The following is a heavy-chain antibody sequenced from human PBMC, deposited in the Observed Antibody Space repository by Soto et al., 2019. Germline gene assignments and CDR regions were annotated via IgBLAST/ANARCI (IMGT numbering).Heavy chain of an antibody. CDR3: AKRTNGPFDY. D-gene: IGHD2-8*01. CDR1: GFTFSSYG. J-gene: IGHJ4*02. V-gene: IGHV3-30*18. CDR2: ISYDGSNK. Sequence: GGSLRLSCAASGFTFSSYGMHWVRQAPGKGLEWVAVISYDGSNKYYADSVKGRFTISRDNSKNTLYLQMNSLRAEDTAVYYCAKRTNGPFDYWGQGTLVTVSS.